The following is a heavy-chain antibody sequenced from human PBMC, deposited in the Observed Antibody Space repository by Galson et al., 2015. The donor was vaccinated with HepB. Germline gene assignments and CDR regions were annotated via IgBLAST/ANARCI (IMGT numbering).Heavy chain of an antibody. Sequence: SVKVSCKVSGYTLTELSMHWVRQAPGKGLEWMGGFDPEDGETIYAQKFQGRVTMTEDTSTDTAYMELSSLRSEDTAVYYCATDLRGFYYMDVWGKGTTVTASS. CDR2: FDPEDGET. CDR1: GYTLTELS. J-gene: IGHJ6*03. CDR3: ATDLRGFYYMDV. V-gene: IGHV1-24*01.